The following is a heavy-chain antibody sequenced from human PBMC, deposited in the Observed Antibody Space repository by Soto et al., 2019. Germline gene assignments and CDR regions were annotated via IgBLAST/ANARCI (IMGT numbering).Heavy chain of an antibody. CDR3: ARDWCTGGSCYSRFDI. V-gene: IGHV3-33*01. CDR2: IWYDGSNK. J-gene: IGHJ3*02. Sequence: QVQLVESGGGVVQPGRSLRLSCAASGFTFSSYGMQWVRQAPGKGLGWVAVIWYDGSNKYYADLVKGRFTISRDNSKNTLYLQMNSLRAEDTAVYYCARDWCTGGSCYSRFDIWGQGTMVTVSS. CDR1: GFTFSSYG. D-gene: IGHD2-15*01.